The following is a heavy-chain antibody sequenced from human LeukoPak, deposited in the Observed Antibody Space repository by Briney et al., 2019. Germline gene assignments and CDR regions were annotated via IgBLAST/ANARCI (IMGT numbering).Heavy chain of an antibody. V-gene: IGHV4-59*01. CDR3: ARDLGTHYSGSGEGQYFFDY. J-gene: IGHJ4*02. CDR1: GGSISSYY. D-gene: IGHD3-10*01. Sequence: SSETLSLTCTVSGGSISSYYWSWIRQPPGKGLEWIGYIYYSGSTNYNPSLKSRVTISVDTSKNQFSLKLTSVTAADTAVYYCARDLGTHYSGSGEGQYFFDYWGQGTLVTVSS. CDR2: IYYSGST.